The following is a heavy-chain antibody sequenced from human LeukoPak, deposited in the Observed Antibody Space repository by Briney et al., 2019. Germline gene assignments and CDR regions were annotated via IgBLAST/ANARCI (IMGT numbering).Heavy chain of an antibody. D-gene: IGHD6-19*01. V-gene: IGHV3-21*01. Sequence: GGSLRLSCAASGFTFSSYSMNWVRQAPGKGLEWVSSISSSSSYIYYADSVKGRFTISRDNAKNSLYLQMNSLRAEDTAVYYCARVGWGSGWGDYYYYYMDVWGKGTTVTVSS. CDR3: ARVGWGSGWGDYYYYYMDV. CDR2: ISSSSSYI. CDR1: GFTFSSYS. J-gene: IGHJ6*03.